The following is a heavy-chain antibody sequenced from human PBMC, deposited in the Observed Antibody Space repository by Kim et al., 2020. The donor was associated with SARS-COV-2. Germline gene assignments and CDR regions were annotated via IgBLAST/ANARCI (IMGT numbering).Heavy chain of an antibody. CDR3: ARDAVARYFDWLPILGY. Sequence: LKSRVTISVDTSKNQFSLKLSSVTAADTAVYYCARDAVARYFDWLPILGYWGQGTLVTVSS. J-gene: IGHJ4*02. V-gene: IGHV4-39*02. D-gene: IGHD3-9*01.